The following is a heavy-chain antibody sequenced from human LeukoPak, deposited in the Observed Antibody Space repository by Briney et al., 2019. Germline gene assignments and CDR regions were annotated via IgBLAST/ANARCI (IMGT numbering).Heavy chain of an antibody. Sequence: PGGSLRLSCAASGFTFRSYPMHWVRQAPGKGLEWVAVISYDGNNKYYADSVKGRFIISRDNSKNTLYLQMNSLRADDTAVYYCARDLREHGAFDIWGQGTMVSVSS. J-gene: IGHJ3*02. D-gene: IGHD1-26*01. CDR2: ISYDGNNK. V-gene: IGHV3-30*04. CDR3: ARDLREHGAFDI. CDR1: GFTFRSYP.